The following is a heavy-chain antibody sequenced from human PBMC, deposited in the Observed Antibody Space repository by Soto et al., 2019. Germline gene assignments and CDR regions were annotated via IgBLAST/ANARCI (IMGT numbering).Heavy chain of an antibody. CDR1: GGSISSNY. CDR3: ARYRREAVAGYTLDN. CDR2: DYNSGST. D-gene: IGHD6-13*01. J-gene: IGHJ4*02. V-gene: IGHV4-59*01. Sequence: PSETLSLTCTVSGGSISSNYWTWIRQPPGKGLEWIGYDYNSGSTNYNPSLKSRVTISEDTSKSQFSLNVNSMTAADTAVYYCARYRREAVAGYTLDNWGQGMLVTVAS.